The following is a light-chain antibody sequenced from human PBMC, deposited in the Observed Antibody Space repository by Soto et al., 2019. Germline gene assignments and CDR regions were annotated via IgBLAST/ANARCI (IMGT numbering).Light chain of an antibody. CDR1: SSDVGGYNY. Sequence: QSALTQPASVSGPPGQSITISCIGTSSDVGGYNYVSWYQQHPGKAPKLIIYDVSNRPSGVSNRFSGSKSGNTASLTISGLQAEDEADYYCSSYTSSSTPFVVFGGGTKLTVL. J-gene: IGLJ2*01. CDR2: DVS. CDR3: SSYTSSSTPFVV. V-gene: IGLV2-14*01.